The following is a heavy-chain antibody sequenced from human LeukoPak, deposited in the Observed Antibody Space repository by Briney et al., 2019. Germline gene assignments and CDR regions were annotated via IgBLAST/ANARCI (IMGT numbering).Heavy chain of an antibody. CDR2: INPNSGGT. Sequence: ASVKVSCKASGYTFTGYYMHWVRQAPGQGLEWMGWINPNSGGTNYGQKFQGRVTMTRDTSISTAYMELSRLRSDDTAVYYCARGGHYDSSGYYTYWGQGTLVTVSS. CDR3: ARGGHYDSSGYYTY. D-gene: IGHD3-22*01. CDR1: GYTFTGYY. J-gene: IGHJ4*02. V-gene: IGHV1-2*02.